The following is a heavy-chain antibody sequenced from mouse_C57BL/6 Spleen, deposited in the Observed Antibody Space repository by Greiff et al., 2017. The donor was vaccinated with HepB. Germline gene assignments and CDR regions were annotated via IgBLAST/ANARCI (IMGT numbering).Heavy chain of an antibody. CDR2: INPNYGTT. D-gene: IGHD1-1*01. J-gene: IGHJ3*01. CDR3: ARNYYGSSTEWFAY. Sequence: EVKLMESGPELVKPGASVKISCKASGYSFTDYNMNWVKQSNGKSLEWIGVINPNYGTTSYNQKFKGKATLTVDQSSSTAYMQLNSLTSEDSAVYYCARNYYGSSTEWFAYWGQGTLVTVSA. CDR1: GYSFTDYN. V-gene: IGHV1-39*01.